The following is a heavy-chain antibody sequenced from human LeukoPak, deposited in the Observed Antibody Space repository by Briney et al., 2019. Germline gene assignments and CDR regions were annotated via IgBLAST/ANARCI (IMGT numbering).Heavy chain of an antibody. Sequence: PGGSLRLSCAASAFSFSRYSMNWVRQAPGKGLEWVSSISDTSGYIYYADSVKGRFTISRDNAKNSLYLQMNSLRAEDTAVYYCAREWAIADWGQGTLVTVSS. CDR3: AREWAIAD. CDR1: AFSFSRYS. J-gene: IGHJ4*02. CDR2: ISDTSGYI. V-gene: IGHV3-21*01. D-gene: IGHD6-13*01.